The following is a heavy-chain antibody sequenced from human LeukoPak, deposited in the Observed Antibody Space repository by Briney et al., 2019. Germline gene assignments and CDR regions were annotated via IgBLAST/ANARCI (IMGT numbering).Heavy chain of an antibody. D-gene: IGHD3-10*01. CDR1: GFTFSDYY. CDR3: ARDLPSLRGALDY. V-gene: IGHV3-11*01. CDR2: ISSSGSTI. J-gene: IGHJ4*02. Sequence: GGSLRLSCAASGFTFSDYYMSWIRQAPGKGLEWVSYISSSGSTIYYADSVKGRFTISRDNSKNTLYLQMNSLRAEDTAVYYCARDLPSLRGALDYWGQGTLVTVSS.